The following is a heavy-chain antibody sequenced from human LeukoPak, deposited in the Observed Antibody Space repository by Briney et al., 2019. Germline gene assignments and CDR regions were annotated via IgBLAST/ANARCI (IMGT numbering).Heavy chain of an antibody. CDR3: ARGLTGGWAAVFDY. Sequence: SETLSLTCTVSGDSITGGSFYWGWIRHSPGKGLEWIGSIYYSGNIYNNPSPKSRVTVSIDTSQNRFSLKLKSVTAADTAVYYCARGLTGGWAAVFDYWGQGTLVTVSS. CDR1: GDSITGGSFY. CDR2: IYYSGNI. V-gene: IGHV4-39*07. J-gene: IGHJ4*02. D-gene: IGHD1-26*01.